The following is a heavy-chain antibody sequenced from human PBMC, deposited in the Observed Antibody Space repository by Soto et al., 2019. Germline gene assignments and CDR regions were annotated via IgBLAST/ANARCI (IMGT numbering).Heavy chain of an antibody. CDR1: GGTFSSYT. J-gene: IGHJ4*02. Sequence: SVKVSCKASGGTFSSYTISWVRQAPGQGLEWMGGIIPIFGTANYAQKFQGRVTITADESTSTAYMELSSLRSEDTAVYYCAREISADGYNRIFDYWGQGTLVTVSS. CDR2: IIPIFGTA. CDR3: AREISADGYNRIFDY. V-gene: IGHV1-69*13. D-gene: IGHD5-12*01.